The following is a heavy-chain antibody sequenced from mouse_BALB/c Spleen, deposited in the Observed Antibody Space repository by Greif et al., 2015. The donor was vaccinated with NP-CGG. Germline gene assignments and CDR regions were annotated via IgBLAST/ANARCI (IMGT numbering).Heavy chain of an antibody. V-gene: IGHV1-84*02. CDR1: GYTFTDYY. D-gene: IGHD4-1*01. CDR2: IYPGSGNT. J-gene: IGHJ4*01. Sequence: QVQLKHSGPELVKPGASVKISCKASGYTFTDYYINWVKQEPGQGLEWIGWIYPGSGNTKYNEKFKDKATLTVDTSSSTAYMQLSSLTSEDTAVYFCARRTGTEAMDYWGQGTSVTVSS. CDR3: ARRTGTEAMDY.